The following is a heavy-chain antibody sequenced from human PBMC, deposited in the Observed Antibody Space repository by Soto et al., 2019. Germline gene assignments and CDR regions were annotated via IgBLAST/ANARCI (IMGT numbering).Heavy chain of an antibody. Sequence: GGSLRLSCAASGFTFSSYTMNWVRQAPGKGLEWISSISSGSSYIYYAGSVKGRFTISRDNSKNTLYLQMNSLRAEDTAVYYCANDYSNYPFDYWGQGTLVTVSS. V-gene: IGHV3-21*01. CDR3: ANDYSNYPFDY. D-gene: IGHD4-4*01. J-gene: IGHJ4*02. CDR1: GFTFSSYT. CDR2: ISSGSSYI.